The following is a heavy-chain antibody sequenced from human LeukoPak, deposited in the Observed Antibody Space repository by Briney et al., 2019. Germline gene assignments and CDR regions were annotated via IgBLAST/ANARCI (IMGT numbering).Heavy chain of an antibody. J-gene: IGHJ3*02. CDR2: LHYTGST. Sequence: SETLSLTCSVSGDSITTSYWNWIRQPPGKGLEWIGYLHYTGSTTYNPSLKSRVTISVDTSKNQFSLKLSSVTAADSAVYYCARDQPGLDAFDIWGQGTMVTVSS. V-gene: IGHV4-59*01. D-gene: IGHD1-14*01. CDR3: ARDQPGLDAFDI. CDR1: GDSITTSY.